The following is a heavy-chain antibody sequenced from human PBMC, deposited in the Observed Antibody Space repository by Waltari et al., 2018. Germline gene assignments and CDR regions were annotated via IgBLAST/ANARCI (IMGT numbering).Heavy chain of an antibody. D-gene: IGHD1-7*01. V-gene: IGHV3-21*02. CDR2: ISSSGSYI. Sequence: EEQLVESGGGLVKPGGSLRLPCEASGFSFSSYNMNWVRQAPGKGLEWVSSISSSGSYIHYADSLKGRFTISRDNAKNSLFLQMNGLRVEDTAVYFCARAGLTGTTRFDHWGQGTLVTVSS. J-gene: IGHJ4*02. CDR3: ARAGLTGTTRFDH. CDR1: GFSFSSYN.